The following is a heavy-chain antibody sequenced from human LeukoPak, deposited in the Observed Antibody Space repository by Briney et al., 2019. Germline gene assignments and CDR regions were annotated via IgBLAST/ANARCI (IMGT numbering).Heavy chain of an antibody. CDR1: GFTFSSYA. J-gene: IGHJ4*02. Sequence: PGGSLRLSCAASGFTFSSYAMHWVRQAPGKGLEWVAVISYDGSNKYYADSVKGRFTISRDNSKNTVYLQMNSLRAEDTAIYYCAKGVTSGWYVRIDYWGQGTLVTVSS. D-gene: IGHD6-19*01. CDR3: AKGVTSGWYVRIDY. V-gene: IGHV3-30-3*01. CDR2: ISYDGSNK.